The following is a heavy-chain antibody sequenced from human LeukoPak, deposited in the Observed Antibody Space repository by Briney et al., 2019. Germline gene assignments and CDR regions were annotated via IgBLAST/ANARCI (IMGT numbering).Heavy chain of an antibody. J-gene: IGHJ3*02. Sequence: ASVKVSCKASGYSFTNYGISWVRQAPGQGLEWMGWISTYNGNTNYAQKFQGRVTVTIDTSTGTAYMELRSLRSDDTAVYYCARDPCSGGSCHDAFDIWGQGTMVTVSS. D-gene: IGHD2-15*01. V-gene: IGHV1-18*01. CDR1: GYSFTNYG. CDR2: ISTYNGNT. CDR3: ARDPCSGGSCHDAFDI.